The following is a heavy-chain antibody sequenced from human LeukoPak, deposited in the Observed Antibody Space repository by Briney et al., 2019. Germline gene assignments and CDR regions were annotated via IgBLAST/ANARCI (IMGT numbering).Heavy chain of an antibody. Sequence: SVKVSCKASGGTFSSYAISWVRQAPGQGLEWMGGIIPIFGTANYAQKFQGRVTITADESTSTAYMELSSLRSEDTAVYYCARDLGITGTTSPLDYWGQGTLVTVSS. V-gene: IGHV1-69*13. D-gene: IGHD1-7*01. CDR1: GGTFSSYA. J-gene: IGHJ4*02. CDR2: IIPIFGTA. CDR3: ARDLGITGTTSPLDY.